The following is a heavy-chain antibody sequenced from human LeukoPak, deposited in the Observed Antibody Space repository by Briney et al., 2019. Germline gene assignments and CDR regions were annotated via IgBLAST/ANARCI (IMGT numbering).Heavy chain of an antibody. Sequence: SGGSLRLSCAASGFTFSSYSMNWVRQAPGKGLEWVSSISSSSSYIYYADSVKGRFTISRDNAKNSLYLQMNSLRAEDTAVYYCARGDPTYYHDSSNIDYWGQGTLVTVSS. J-gene: IGHJ4*02. CDR1: GFTFSSYS. CDR3: ARGDPTYYHDSSNIDY. CDR2: ISSSSSYI. D-gene: IGHD3-22*01. V-gene: IGHV3-21*01.